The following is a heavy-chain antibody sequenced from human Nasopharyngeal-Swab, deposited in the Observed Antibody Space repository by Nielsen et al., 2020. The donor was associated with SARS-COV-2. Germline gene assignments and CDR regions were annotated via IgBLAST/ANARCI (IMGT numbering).Heavy chain of an antibody. Sequence: GESLKISCAASGFTFSSYGMHWVRQAPGKGLEWVAVIWYDGSNKYYADSVKGRFTISRDNSKTTLYLQMNSLRAEDTAVYYCARAKGGYSGYGYIDYWGQGTLVTVSS. CDR3: ARAKGGYSGYGYIDY. V-gene: IGHV3-33*01. CDR2: IWYDGSNK. CDR1: GFTFSSYG. J-gene: IGHJ4*02. D-gene: IGHD5-12*01.